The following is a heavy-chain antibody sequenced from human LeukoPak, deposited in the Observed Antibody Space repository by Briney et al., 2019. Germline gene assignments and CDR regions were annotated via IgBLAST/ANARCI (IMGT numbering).Heavy chain of an antibody. D-gene: IGHD3-10*01. Sequence: ASVKVSCKASGGTFSSYAISWVRQAPGKGLEWMGGFDPEDGKTIYAQKFQGRVTMTEDSSTDTAYMELSSLRSEDTAVYYCATEGFTMVRGVIIIDLDFQHWGQGTLVTVSS. V-gene: IGHV1-24*01. J-gene: IGHJ1*01. CDR1: GGTFSSYA. CDR2: FDPEDGKT. CDR3: ATEGFTMVRGVIIIDLDFQH.